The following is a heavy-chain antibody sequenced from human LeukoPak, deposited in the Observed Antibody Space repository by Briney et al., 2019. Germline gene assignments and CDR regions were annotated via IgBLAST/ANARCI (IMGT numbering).Heavy chain of an antibody. J-gene: IGHJ3*02. V-gene: IGHV4-59*12. CDR2: IFYSGST. CDR3: AKSNGYGLVDI. D-gene: IGHD3-10*01. CDR1: GFTFSSYS. Sequence: KSGGSLRLSCAASGFTFSSYSMNWVRQAPGKGLEWIGNIFYSGSTYYSPSLRSRVTISLDTSRNQFSLKLNSVTAADTAVYYCAKSNGYGLVDIWGQGTMVTVSS.